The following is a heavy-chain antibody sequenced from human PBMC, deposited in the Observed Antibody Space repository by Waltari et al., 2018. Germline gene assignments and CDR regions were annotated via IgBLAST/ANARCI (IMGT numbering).Heavy chain of an antibody. CDR2: IHPRVTP. V-gene: IGHV4-30-2*01. D-gene: IGHD3-22*01. CDR3: ARGVNYDSSGYYYVFDY. J-gene: IGHJ4*02. CDR1: GGSISSGGYY. Sequence: QEQLQESGTGLVTPSQTLSLTCTVSGGSISSGGYYWSWMRQHQGKGLEWSGYIHPRVTPDYNPCLNSRVTISVDRSKNQFSLNLSAVTAADTAVYYCARGVNYDSSGYYYVFDYWGQGTPVTVSS.